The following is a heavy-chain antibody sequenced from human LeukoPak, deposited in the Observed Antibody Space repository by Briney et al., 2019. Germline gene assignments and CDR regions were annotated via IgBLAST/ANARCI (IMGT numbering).Heavy chain of an antibody. CDR1: GFTFSSYG. CDR2: IRYDGSNK. J-gene: IGHJ6*03. CDR3: AKGAVSPDYYYYMDV. D-gene: IGHD6-19*01. Sequence: GRSLRLSCAASGFTFSSYGMHWVRQAPGKGLEWVAFIRYDGSNKYYADSVKGRFTISRDNSKNTLYLQMNSLRAEDTAVYYCAKGAVSPDYYYYMDVGGKGTTVTISS. V-gene: IGHV3-30*02.